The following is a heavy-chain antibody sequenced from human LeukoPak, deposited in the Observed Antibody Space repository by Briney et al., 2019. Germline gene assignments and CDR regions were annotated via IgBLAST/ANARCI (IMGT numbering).Heavy chain of an antibody. CDR3: ARDRPSPVAFDI. CDR1: GFTFSRYG. J-gene: IGHJ3*02. CDR2: IWYDETNK. Sequence: GRSLRLSCAASGFTFSRYGMHWVRQAPGKGLEWVAVIWYDETNKYHADSVKGRFTISRDNSKNTLYLQMNSLRAEDTAVYYCARDRPSPVAFDIWGQGTMVTVSS. V-gene: IGHV3-33*01.